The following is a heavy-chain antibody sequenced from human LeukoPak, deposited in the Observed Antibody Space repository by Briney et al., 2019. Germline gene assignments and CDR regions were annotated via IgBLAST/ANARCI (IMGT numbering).Heavy chain of an antibody. D-gene: IGHD4-17*01. V-gene: IGHV3-30*19. CDR1: GFTFNSYA. J-gene: IGHJ6*02. CDR3: ARDGWYEPDYGSPNYYYYGMDV. CDR2: ISYDGSNK. Sequence: PGKSLRLSCAASGFTFNSYAMHWVRQAPGNGLEWVAVISYDGSNKYYADSVKGRFIISRDNSKNTLYLQMNSLRAEDTAVYYCARDGWYEPDYGSPNYYYYGMDVWGQGTTVTVSS.